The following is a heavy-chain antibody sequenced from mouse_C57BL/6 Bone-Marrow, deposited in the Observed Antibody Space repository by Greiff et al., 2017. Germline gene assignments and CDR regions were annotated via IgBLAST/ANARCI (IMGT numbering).Heavy chain of an antibody. CDR1: GYTFTSYW. CDR2: IDPSDSYT. CDR3: ARKYWGDY. J-gene: IGHJ2*01. Sequence: QVQLQQPGAELVMPGASVKLSCKASGYTFTSYWMHWVKQRPGQGLEWIGEIDPSDSYTNYNQKFKGKSTLTVDKSSSTAYMQLSSLTSEDSAVYYCARKYWGDYGGQGTTLTVAS. V-gene: IGHV1-69*01. D-gene: IGHD4-1*01.